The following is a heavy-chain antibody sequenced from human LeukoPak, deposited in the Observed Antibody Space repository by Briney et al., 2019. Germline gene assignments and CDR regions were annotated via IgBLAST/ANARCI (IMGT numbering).Heavy chain of an antibody. CDR2: IYPGDSDT. D-gene: IGHD6-13*01. Sequence: GESLKISCKGSGYSFTSYWIGWVRQMPGKGLEWMGIIYPGDSDTRYSPSFQGQVTISADKPISTAYLQWSSLKASDTAMYYCARRDIAAAGNNWFDPWGQGTLVTVSS. CDR1: GYSFTSYW. CDR3: ARRDIAAAGNNWFDP. V-gene: IGHV5-51*01. J-gene: IGHJ5*02.